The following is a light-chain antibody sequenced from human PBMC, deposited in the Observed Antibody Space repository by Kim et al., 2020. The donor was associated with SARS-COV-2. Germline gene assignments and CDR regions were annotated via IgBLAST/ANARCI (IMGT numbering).Light chain of an antibody. CDR3: QHFNNWPLT. Sequence: VSPGERATLSCRASQSVSSNLAWYQQKPSQAPRLLIYGASTRATGVPARFSGSGSGTDFTLTISSLQSEDFAVYYCQHFNNWPLTFGGGTKVDIK. J-gene: IGKJ4*01. V-gene: IGKV3-15*01. CDR1: QSVSSN. CDR2: GAS.